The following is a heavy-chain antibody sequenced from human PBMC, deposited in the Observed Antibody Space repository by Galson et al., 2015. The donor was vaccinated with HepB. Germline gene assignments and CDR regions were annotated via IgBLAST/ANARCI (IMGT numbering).Heavy chain of an antibody. D-gene: IGHD7-27*01. J-gene: IGHJ3*02. CDR2: IYSGVRT. V-gene: IGHV3-53*04. Sequence: SLRLSCAASGFTVSSNYMSWVRQAPGKGLEWVSVIYSGVRTYYADSVKGRFTISRHNSKNTLYLQMNSLRAEDTAVYYCARAPWGRPEAFDIWGQGTMVTVSS. CDR1: GFTVSSNY. CDR3: ARAPWGRPEAFDI.